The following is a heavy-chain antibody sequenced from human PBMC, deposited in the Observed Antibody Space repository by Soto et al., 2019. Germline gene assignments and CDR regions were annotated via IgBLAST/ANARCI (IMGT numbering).Heavy chain of an antibody. Sequence: QRLSCAASVFTCISYARRCVRQAPGKGLEWVSAISGSGGSTYYADSVKGRFTISRDNSKNTLYLQMNSLRAEDTAVYYCAKVISVGRVLEWLSPYYYYGMDVWGQGTTVTVSS. CDR3: AKVISVGRVLEWLSPYYYYGMDV. CDR2: ISGSGGST. D-gene: IGHD3-3*01. J-gene: IGHJ6*02. CDR1: VFTCISYA. V-gene: IGHV3-23*01.